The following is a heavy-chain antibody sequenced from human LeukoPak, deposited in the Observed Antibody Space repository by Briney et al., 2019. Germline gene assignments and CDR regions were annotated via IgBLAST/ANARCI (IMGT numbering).Heavy chain of an antibody. J-gene: IGHJ4*02. CDR2: IWYDGSNK. V-gene: IGHV3-33*01. CDR1: GFTFSSYG. D-gene: IGHD2-21*02. Sequence: GGSLRVSCAASGFTFSSYGMHWVRQAPGKGLKWVAVIWYDGSNKYYADSVKGRFTISRDNSKNTLYLQMNSLRAEDTAVYYCARGVWVTAPPSDWGQGTLVTVSS. CDR3: ARGVWVTAPPSD.